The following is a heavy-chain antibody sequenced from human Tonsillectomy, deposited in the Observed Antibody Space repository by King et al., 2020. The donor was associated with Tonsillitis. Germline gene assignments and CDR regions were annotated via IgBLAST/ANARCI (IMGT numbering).Heavy chain of an antibody. J-gene: IGHJ3*02. CDR1: GSSISSGYF. CDR3: ARAGVLLGYGELTAFDI. V-gene: IGHV4-38-2*01. CDR2: LYHSGTN. Sequence: VQLQESGPGLVKPSETLSLTCAVSGSSISSGYFWGWIRHPPGKGLGWVASLYHSGTNYYNFPLMSRATISMDAPKNQFSLKLTSVTAADSAGYSCARAGVLLGYGELTAFDIWGQGTMVTVSS. D-gene: IGHD3-10*01.